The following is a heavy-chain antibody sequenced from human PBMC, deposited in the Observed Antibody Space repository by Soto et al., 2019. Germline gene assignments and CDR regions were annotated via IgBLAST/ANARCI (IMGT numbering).Heavy chain of an antibody. Sequence: QVQLVESGGGVVQPGRSLRLSCAASGFTFSRYAMHWVRQAPGKGLEWVAVISYDGSDKYYADSVKGRFTISRDNSKNTLYLQMNSLRAEDTAVYYCARYIVVVTATYAFDIWGQGTMVTVSS. J-gene: IGHJ3*02. V-gene: IGHV3-30-3*01. CDR3: ARYIVVVTATYAFDI. CDR1: GFTFSRYA. CDR2: ISYDGSDK. D-gene: IGHD2-21*02.